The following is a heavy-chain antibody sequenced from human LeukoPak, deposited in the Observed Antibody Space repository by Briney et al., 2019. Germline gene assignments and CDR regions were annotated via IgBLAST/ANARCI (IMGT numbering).Heavy chain of an antibody. D-gene: IGHD2-15*01. CDR1: GFTFSSYS. J-gene: IGHJ6*03. CDR3: ARGYCSGGSCHYYYYYMDV. Sequence: GRSLRLSCAASGFTFSSYSMNWVRQAPGKGLEWVSGINWNGGSTVYADSVKGRFTISRDNAKNSLYLQMNSLRAEDTALYYCARGYCSGGSCHYYYYYMDVWGKGATVTVSS. V-gene: IGHV3-20*04. CDR2: INWNGGST.